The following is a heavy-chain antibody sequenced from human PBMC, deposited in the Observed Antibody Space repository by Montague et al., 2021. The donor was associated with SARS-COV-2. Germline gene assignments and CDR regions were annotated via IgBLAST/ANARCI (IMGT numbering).Heavy chain of an antibody. Sequence: SETLSLTCRVSGDSISTSTRWTWVRQTPGKGLEWIGEIFHSGTINYNPSLKSRVSISVDKSNNQFSLRLSSLIAADTAEYYCATLSRRTAAGTRDYFGLDVWGQGTTVVVSS. V-gene: IGHV4-4*02. D-gene: IGHD6-13*01. CDR3: ATLSRRTAAGTRDYFGLDV. CDR1: GDSISTSTR. J-gene: IGHJ6*02. CDR2: IFHSGTI.